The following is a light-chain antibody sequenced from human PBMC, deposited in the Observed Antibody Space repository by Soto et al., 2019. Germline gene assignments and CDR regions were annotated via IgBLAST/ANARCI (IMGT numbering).Light chain of an antibody. CDR2: RAS. CDR1: QSIANY. V-gene: IGKV1-39*01. J-gene: IGKJ1*01. Sequence: DIQMTQSPSSLSAPVGDRVTISCRAGQSIANYLNWYQQKPGKDPKLLIYRASTLRSGVPSTFSGSGSGSDFTLTISSLQPEDFAIYYCQQSYTTPPTFGQGTKVDIK. CDR3: QQSYTTPPT.